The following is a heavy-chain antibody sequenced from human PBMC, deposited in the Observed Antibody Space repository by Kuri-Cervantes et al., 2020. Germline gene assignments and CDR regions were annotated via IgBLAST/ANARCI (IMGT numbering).Heavy chain of an antibody. J-gene: IGHJ6*02. CDR1: GFTCSSYA. D-gene: IGHD3-22*01. CDR2: ISYDGSNK. CDR3: ARVSGPRRYSSGYYYYYYGMDV. V-gene: IGHV3-30-3*01. Sequence: GESLKICCAASGFTCSSYAMHWVRQAPGKGLEWVAVISYDGSNKYYADSVKGRFTISRDNSKNTLYLQMNSLRAEDTAVYYCARVSGPRRYSSGYYYYYYGMDVWGQGTTVTVSS.